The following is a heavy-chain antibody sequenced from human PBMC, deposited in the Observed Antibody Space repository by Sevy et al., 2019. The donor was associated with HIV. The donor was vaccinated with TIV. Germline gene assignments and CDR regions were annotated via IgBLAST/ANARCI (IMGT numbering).Heavy chain of an antibody. CDR3: ARARIAASAPYYFDY. V-gene: IGHV3-11*06. Sequence: GGSLRLSCAASGFTFSDYYMSWIRQAPGNGLEWISYISSRNTYTNYADSVKGRFTISRDNAKNSLYLHMDSLRAEDTAVYYCARARIAASAPYYFDYWGQGTLVTVSS. CDR1: GFTFSDYY. CDR2: ISSRNTYT. J-gene: IGHJ4*02. D-gene: IGHD6-13*01.